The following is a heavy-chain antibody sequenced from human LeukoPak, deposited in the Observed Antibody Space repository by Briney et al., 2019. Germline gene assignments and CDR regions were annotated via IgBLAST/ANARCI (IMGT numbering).Heavy chain of an antibody. D-gene: IGHD6-19*01. CDR1: GGSISSSSYY. CDR2: IYYSGST. J-gene: IGHJ3*02. CDR3: ARLGGGEQWLVLSSRAFDI. V-gene: IGHV4-39*01. Sequence: SETLSLTCTVSGGSISSSSYYWGWIRQPPGKGLEWIGSIYYSGSTYYNPSLKSRVTISVDTSKNQFSLKLSSVTAADTAVYYCARLGGGEQWLVLSSRAFDIWGQGTMVTVSS.